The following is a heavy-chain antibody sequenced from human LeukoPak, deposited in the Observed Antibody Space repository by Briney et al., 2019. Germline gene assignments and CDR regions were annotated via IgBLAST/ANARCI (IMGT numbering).Heavy chain of an antibody. CDR3: AKRGYDYVWGSYLYYFDY. Sequence: PGGSLRLSCAASGFTFSSYEMNWVRQAPGKGLEWVSYISSSGSTIYYADSVKGRFTISRDNAKNSLYLQMNSLRAEDTAVYYCAKRGYDYVWGSYLYYFDYWGQGTLVTVSS. V-gene: IGHV3-48*03. D-gene: IGHD3-16*02. J-gene: IGHJ4*02. CDR1: GFTFSSYE. CDR2: ISSSGSTI.